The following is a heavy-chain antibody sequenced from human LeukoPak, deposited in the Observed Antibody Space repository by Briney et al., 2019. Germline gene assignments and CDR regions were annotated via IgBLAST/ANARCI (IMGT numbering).Heavy chain of an antibody. V-gene: IGHV3-53*01. Sequence: GGSLRLSCTPSGLTVSSNYMSWVRQAPGRGLEWVSVIYSDYSIYYADSVKGRFTISRDNYKNTVYLQMNSLRAEDTAVYYCAREALGSRRLPYGLDVWGQGTTVTVSS. D-gene: IGHD6-13*01. J-gene: IGHJ6*01. CDR1: GLTVSSNY. CDR2: IYSDYSI. CDR3: AREALGSRRLPYGLDV.